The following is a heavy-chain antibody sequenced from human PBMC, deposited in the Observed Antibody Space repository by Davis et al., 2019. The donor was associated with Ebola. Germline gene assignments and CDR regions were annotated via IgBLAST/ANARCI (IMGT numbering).Heavy chain of an antibody. CDR1: GVTFSSYA. Sequence: GESLMIHCAGSGVTFSSYAMSRLRQAPGKGLEWVSASSGSGGSTYYADSVKVRFTISRDNSKNTLYLQMNSLRAQDTAVYYCARSGEQQLYFDYWGQGTLVTVSS. CDR3: ARSGEQQLYFDY. CDR2: SSGSGGST. V-gene: IGHV3-23*01. J-gene: IGHJ4*02. D-gene: IGHD6-13*01.